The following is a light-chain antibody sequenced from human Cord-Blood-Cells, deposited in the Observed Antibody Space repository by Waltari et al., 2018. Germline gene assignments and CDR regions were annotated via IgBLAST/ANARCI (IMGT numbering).Light chain of an antibody. CDR3: QAWDSSTYV. CDR1: NLGDKY. V-gene: IGLV3-1*01. Sequence: SYELTQPPSVSVSPGQTASITCSGDNLGDKYACWYQQKPGKSPVLVIYQDSKRPSGTPERFSGSNAGNTATLTISGTQAMDEADYYCQAWDSSTYVFGTGTKVTVL. J-gene: IGLJ1*01. CDR2: QDS.